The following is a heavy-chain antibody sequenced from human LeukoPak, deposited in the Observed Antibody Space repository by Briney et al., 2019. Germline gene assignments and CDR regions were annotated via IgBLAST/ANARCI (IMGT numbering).Heavy chain of an antibody. CDR1: GGTSSSYA. Sequence: ASVKVSCKASGGTSSSYAISWVRQAPGQGLEWMGGIIPIFGTANYAQKFQGRVTITTDESTSTAYMELSSLRSEDTAVYYCASSPGGLRYFDWSHFDYWGQGTLVTVSS. J-gene: IGHJ4*02. D-gene: IGHD3-9*01. CDR2: IIPIFGTA. V-gene: IGHV1-69*05. CDR3: ASSPGGLRYFDWSHFDY.